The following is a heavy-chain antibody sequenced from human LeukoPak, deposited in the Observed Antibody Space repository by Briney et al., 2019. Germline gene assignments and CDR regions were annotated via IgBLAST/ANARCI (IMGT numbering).Heavy chain of an antibody. V-gene: IGHV3-7*01. CDR3: ATYYYDNTGLI. Sequence: GGSLRLSCAASGFTFSSYWMSWVRQAPGKGLEWVANINQDGSEKYYVDSVKGRFTISRDNAKNSLYLQMNSLRAEDAAVYYCATYYYDNTGLIWGQGTLVTVSS. J-gene: IGHJ4*02. CDR1: GFTFSSYW. D-gene: IGHD3-22*01. CDR2: INQDGSEK.